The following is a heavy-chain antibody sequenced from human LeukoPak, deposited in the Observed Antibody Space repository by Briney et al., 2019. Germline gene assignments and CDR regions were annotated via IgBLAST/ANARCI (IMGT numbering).Heavy chain of an antibody. CDR3: ARGIAAYYYYYYGMDV. V-gene: IGHV3-30*19. J-gene: IGHJ6*02. CDR2: ISYDGSNK. D-gene: IGHD6-13*01. CDR1: GFIFSSYG. Sequence: GGSLRLSCAASGFIFSSYGMHWVRQAPGKGLEWVAVISYDGSNKYYADSVKGRFTISRDNSKNTLYLQMNSLRAEDTAVYYCARGIAAYYYYYYGMDVWGQGTTVTVSS.